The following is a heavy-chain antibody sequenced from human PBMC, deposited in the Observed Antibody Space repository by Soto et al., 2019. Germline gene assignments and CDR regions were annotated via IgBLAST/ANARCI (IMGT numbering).Heavy chain of an antibody. D-gene: IGHD5-18*01. V-gene: IGHV1-3*01. CDR1: GYTFTSYA. CDR3: ARCIQQDYYYGMDV. J-gene: IGHJ6*02. Sequence: GASVKVSCKASGYTFTSYAMNWVRQAPGQRLEWMGWINAGNGNTKYSQKFQGRVTITRDTSASTAYMELSSLRSEDTAVYYCARCIQQDYYYGMDVWGQGTTVTVS. CDR2: INAGNGNT.